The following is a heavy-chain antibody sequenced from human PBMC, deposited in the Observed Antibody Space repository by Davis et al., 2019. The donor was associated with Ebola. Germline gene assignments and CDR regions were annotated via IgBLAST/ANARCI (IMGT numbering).Heavy chain of an antibody. V-gene: IGHV4-61*08. CDR3: ARQPYSSSWYNYYGMDV. CDR1: GGSISSGDYY. D-gene: IGHD6-13*01. J-gene: IGHJ6*02. CDR2: IYYSGST. Sequence: MPSETLSLTCTVSGGSISSGDYYWSWIRQPPGKGLEWIGYIYYSGSTNYNPSLKSRVTISVDTSKNQFSLKLSSVTAADTAVYYCARQPYSSSWYNYYGMDVWGQGTTVTVSS.